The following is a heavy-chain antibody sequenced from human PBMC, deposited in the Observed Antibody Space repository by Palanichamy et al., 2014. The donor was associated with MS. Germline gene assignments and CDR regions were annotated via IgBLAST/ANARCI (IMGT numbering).Heavy chain of an antibody. CDR1: GFTFSTSA. V-gene: IGHV3-23*01. D-gene: IGHD6-13*01. Sequence: EGQLLESGGGLVQPGGSLRLSCAASGFTFSTSAMSWVRQTPGKGLEWVSSISGSGGATYYADSVKGRFTISRDNSNNTLYLLMNTLRAADTALYYCAKDRGIHDYWGQGALVTVSS. J-gene: IGHJ4*02. CDR3: AKDRGIHDY. CDR2: ISGSGGAT.